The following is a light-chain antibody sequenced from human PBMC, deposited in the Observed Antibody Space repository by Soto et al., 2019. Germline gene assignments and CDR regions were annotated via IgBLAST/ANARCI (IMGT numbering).Light chain of an antibody. CDR3: SSYITRAIVV. Sequence: QSALTHPASVSASRGQSITISCTGTRSDVPGSNSVSWYQQHPGKAPILIIFDVFKRPSGVSDRFSGSKSGNTASLTISGLQAEDEADYSCSSYITRAIVVFGGGTKLTVL. V-gene: IGLV2-14*01. CDR2: DVF. CDR1: RSDVPGSNS. J-gene: IGLJ2*01.